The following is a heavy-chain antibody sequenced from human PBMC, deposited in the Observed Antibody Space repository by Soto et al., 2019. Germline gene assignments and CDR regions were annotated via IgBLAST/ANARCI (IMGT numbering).Heavy chain of an antibody. CDR2: IYYTGST. Sequence: PPEEKCMTCTDSIGSVTSDTFIGSWLRQPPGRGLEWIVYIYYTGSTNYNPSLKSRVTISIDTSRNQFSLKLSSVTAADTAVYYCAREFSNSPEAFDSWGQGSLVTVS. CDR3: AREFSNSPEAFDS. V-gene: IGHV4-61*01. J-gene: IGHJ4*02. CDR1: IGSVTSDTFI. D-gene: IGHD6-6*01.